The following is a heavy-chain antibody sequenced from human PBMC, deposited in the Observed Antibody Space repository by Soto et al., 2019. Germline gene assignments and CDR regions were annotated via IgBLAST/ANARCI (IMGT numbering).Heavy chain of an antibody. CDR2: INHSGST. V-gene: IGHV4-34*01. D-gene: IGHD2-21*02. CDR3: AREDDGGDSLDV. CDR1: GGSFSGYY. Sequence: PSETLSLTCAVYGGSFSGYYWGWIRQPPGKGLEWIGEINHSGSTNYNPSFKSRVTISVDTSKNQFSLHLSSVTAADTAVYFCAREDDGGDSLDVWGQGTTVTVSS. J-gene: IGHJ6*02.